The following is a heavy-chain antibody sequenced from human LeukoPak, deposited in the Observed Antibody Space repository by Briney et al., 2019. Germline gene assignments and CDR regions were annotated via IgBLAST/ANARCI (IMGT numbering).Heavy chain of an antibody. Sequence: GASVKVSCKASGYTFTDYYIHWVRQAPGQGLEWMGWINPNSGGTNYAQKFQGRVTMTRDTSISTAYMELSRLRSDDTAVYYCARDPFEYDSSGYYNWGQGTLVTVSS. D-gene: IGHD3-22*01. CDR2: INPNSGGT. CDR1: GYTFTDYY. V-gene: IGHV1-2*02. J-gene: IGHJ4*02. CDR3: ARDPFEYDSSGYYN.